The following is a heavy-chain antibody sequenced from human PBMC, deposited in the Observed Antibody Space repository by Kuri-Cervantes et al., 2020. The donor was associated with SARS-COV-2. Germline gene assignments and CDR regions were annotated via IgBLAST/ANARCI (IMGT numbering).Heavy chain of an antibody. J-gene: IGHJ6*03. D-gene: IGHD3-3*01. Sequence: GESLKISCTASGFTFGDYAMSWVRQAPGKGLEWVSSISSSSSYIYYADSVKGRFTISRDNAKNSLYLQMNSLRAEGTAVYYCARGVFITNPPSYYYYMDVWGKGTTVTVSS. CDR3: ARGVFITNPPSYYYYMDV. V-gene: IGHV3-21*04. CDR2: ISSSSSYI. CDR1: GFTFGDYA.